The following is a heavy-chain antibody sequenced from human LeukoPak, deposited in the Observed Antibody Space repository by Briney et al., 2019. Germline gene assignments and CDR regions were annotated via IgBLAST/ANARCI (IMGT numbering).Heavy chain of an antibody. J-gene: IGHJ6*03. CDR2: INDGGGT. CDR1: TGSFSGYY. CDR3: ARRITVIYYMDV. Sequence: SETLSLTCAVYTGSFSGYYCTWIRQSPGKGLEWLGEINDGGGTNYNPSLNSRVTISVDTSTNQLSLKLPSVSPADTAVYYCARRITVIYYMDVWRKGTKVSVCS. D-gene: IGHD2-21*01. V-gene: IGHV4-34*01.